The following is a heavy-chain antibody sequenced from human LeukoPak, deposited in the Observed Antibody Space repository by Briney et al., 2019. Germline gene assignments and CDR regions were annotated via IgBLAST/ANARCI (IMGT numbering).Heavy chain of an antibody. V-gene: IGHV3-66*02. CDR2: IYSGGGT. J-gene: IGHJ6*03. Sequence: GGSLRLSCAASGFTVRGNYMNWVRQAPGKGLEWVSNIYSGGGTYYADSVKGRFTISRDNSRNTLYLQMNSLRNEDTAVYYCAKGSVYMDVWGKGTTVTVSS. CDR1: GFTVRGNY. CDR3: AKGSVYMDV.